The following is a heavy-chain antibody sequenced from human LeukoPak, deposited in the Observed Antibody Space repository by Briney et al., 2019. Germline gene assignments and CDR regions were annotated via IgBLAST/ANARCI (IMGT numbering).Heavy chain of an antibody. Sequence: ASVKVSCKVSGYTLTELSMHWVRQAPGKGLEWMGGFDPEDGETIYAQKFQGRVTMTEDTSTDTAYMELSSLRSEDTAVYYCATADPRIAARQPFDYWGQGTLVTVSS. J-gene: IGHJ4*02. CDR3: ATADPRIAARQPFDY. CDR2: FDPEDGET. CDR1: GYTLTELS. V-gene: IGHV1-24*01. D-gene: IGHD6-6*01.